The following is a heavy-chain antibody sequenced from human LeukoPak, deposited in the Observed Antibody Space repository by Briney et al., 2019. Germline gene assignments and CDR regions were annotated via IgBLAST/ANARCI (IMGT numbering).Heavy chain of an antibody. CDR1: GGSFSGYY. V-gene: IGHV4-34*01. D-gene: IGHD4-23*01. J-gene: IGHJ4*02. Sequence: PSETLSLTCAVYGGSFSGYYRNWIRQPPGKRLEWIGEINHSGNTNYNPSLKSRVTISVDTSKNQFSLKLISVTAADTAVYYCARGGGTYGGHGVVAYWGQGPLVTVSS. CDR2: INHSGNT. CDR3: ARGGGTYGGHGVVAY.